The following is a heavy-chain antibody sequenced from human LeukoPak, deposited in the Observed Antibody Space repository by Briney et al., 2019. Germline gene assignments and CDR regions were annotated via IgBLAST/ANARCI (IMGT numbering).Heavy chain of an antibody. Sequence: GGSLRLSCAASGLTFSSYAMHWVRQAPGKGLEWVAVISYDGSNKYYADSVKGRFTISRDNAKNSLYLQMNSLRAEDTAVYYCARARFFDPWGQGTLVTVSS. D-gene: IGHD3-3*01. J-gene: IGHJ5*02. CDR2: ISYDGSNK. CDR1: GLTFSSYA. V-gene: IGHV3-30-3*01. CDR3: ARARFFDP.